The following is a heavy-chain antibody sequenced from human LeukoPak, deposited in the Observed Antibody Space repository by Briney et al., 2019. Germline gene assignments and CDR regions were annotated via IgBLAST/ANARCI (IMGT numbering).Heavy chain of an antibody. CDR3: AKGGSCPKAPRAFDY. V-gene: IGHV3-43*02. CDR2: ITGDGSNT. D-gene: IGHD3-16*01. J-gene: IGHJ4*02. Sequence: GGSLRLSCAASGFTFDDYAMHWGRQAPGKGLTWVSLITGDGSNTYYAASVKGRFTISRDNSKNSLYLQMNSLRPEDTGLYYCAKGGSCPKAPRAFDYWGQGTLVTASS. CDR1: GFTFDDYA.